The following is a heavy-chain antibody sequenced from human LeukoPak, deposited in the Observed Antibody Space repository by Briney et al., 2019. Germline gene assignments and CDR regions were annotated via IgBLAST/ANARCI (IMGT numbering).Heavy chain of an antibody. D-gene: IGHD5-18*01. Sequence: GGSLRLSCAASGFTVSSNYMSWVRQAPGKGLEWVSVISGSGGSTYYADSVKGRFTISRDNSKNTLYLQMNSLRAEDTAVYYCAKDPSDTSMIKYFDYWGQGTLVTVSS. CDR2: ISGSGGST. V-gene: IGHV3-23*01. CDR1: GFTVSSNY. CDR3: AKDPSDTSMIKYFDY. J-gene: IGHJ4*02.